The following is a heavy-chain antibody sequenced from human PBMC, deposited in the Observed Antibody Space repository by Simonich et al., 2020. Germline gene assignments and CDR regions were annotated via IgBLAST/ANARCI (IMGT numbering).Heavy chain of an antibody. CDR1: GGTFSSYA. Sequence: QVQLVQSGAEVKKPGSSVKVSCKASGGTFSSYAISWVRQAPGKGLEWMRGIIPNHSKAKYAQNCPGRVPITADKSTSTAYMELSSLRSEDTAVYYCARGGLADRRIVYYYYMDVWGKGTTVTVSS. V-gene: IGHV1-69*06. D-gene: IGHD2-15*01. CDR2: IIPNHSKA. CDR3: ARGGLADRRIVYYYYMDV. J-gene: IGHJ6*03.